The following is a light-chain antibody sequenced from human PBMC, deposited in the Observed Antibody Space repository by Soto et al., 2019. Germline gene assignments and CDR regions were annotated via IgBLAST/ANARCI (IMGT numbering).Light chain of an antibody. J-gene: IGKJ1*01. V-gene: IGKV3-15*01. CDR3: QQYKT. CDR1: QSVRSN. CDR2: GAS. Sequence: MVMTQSPATLSVSPGERATLSCRASQSVRSNLAWYQQKPGQAPRLLIYGASTRATGIPARFSGSGSGTEFTLTISSLQSEDFAVYYCQQYKTFGQGTKVDIK.